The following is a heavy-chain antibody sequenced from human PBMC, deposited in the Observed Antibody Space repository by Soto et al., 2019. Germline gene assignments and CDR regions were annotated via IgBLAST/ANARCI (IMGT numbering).Heavy chain of an antibody. CDR3: AKVRYSSPMGYYYGMDV. Sequence: QAQLEQSGGEVTKPGSSVKVSCKASRVAFSKFIVTWVRQAPGVGLEWVGGIIPVFGTANYAQKFQGRVTITADESTSTSYMEVNKLRSEDTAVYYCAKVRYSSPMGYYYGMDVWGQGTTVTVSS. CDR2: IIPVFGTA. V-gene: IGHV1-69*01. J-gene: IGHJ6*02. CDR1: RVAFSKFI. D-gene: IGHD2-2*01.